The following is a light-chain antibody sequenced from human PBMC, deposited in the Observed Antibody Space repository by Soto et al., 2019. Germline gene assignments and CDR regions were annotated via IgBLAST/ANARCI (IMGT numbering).Light chain of an antibody. CDR3: MQALRTPFT. J-gene: IGKJ5*01. V-gene: IGKV2-28*01. CDR1: QSLLNSKGYNY. CDR2: MAS. Sequence: DVVMTQSPFSLPVTPGEPASISCRSSQSLLNSKGYNYLDWYLQKPGQSPQLVIYMASTRASGGPDRFSGSGSGTDFTLKISRVEAEDVGVYYCMQALRTPFTFGQGTRVEIK.